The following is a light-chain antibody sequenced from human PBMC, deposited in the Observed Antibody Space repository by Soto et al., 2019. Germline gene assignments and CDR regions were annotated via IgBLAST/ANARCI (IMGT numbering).Light chain of an antibody. CDR3: QQYNNWPWT. CDR2: GAS. V-gene: IGKV3-15*01. Sequence: EIVMTQSPATLSVSPGERATLSCRASQSVSSNLAWYQQKPGQAPRLLIYGASTRATGIPARFSGSGSGTGFTLTIISLQSEDFAVYYCQQYNNWPWTFGQGTKVAIK. J-gene: IGKJ1*01. CDR1: QSVSSN.